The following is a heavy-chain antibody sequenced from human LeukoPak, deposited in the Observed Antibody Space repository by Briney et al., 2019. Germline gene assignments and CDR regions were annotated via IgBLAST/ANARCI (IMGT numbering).Heavy chain of an antibody. V-gene: IGHV3-21*01. CDR3: ARAGGYVYNDAFDI. CDR2: ISSSSSYI. CDR1: GFTFSSYS. Sequence: NPGGSLRFSCAASGFTFSSYSMNWVRQAPGKGLEWVSSISSSSSYIYYADSVKGRFTVSRDNAKNSLYLQMNSLRAEDTAVYYCARAGGYVYNDAFDIWGQGTMVTVSS. D-gene: IGHD6-25*01. J-gene: IGHJ3*02.